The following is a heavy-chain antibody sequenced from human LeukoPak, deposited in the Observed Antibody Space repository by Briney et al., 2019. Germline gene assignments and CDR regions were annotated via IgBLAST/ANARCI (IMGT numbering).Heavy chain of an antibody. D-gene: IGHD4-11*01. CDR1: GFTFSSYD. J-gene: IGHJ1*01. CDR3: ATGGNFYYSH. V-gene: IGHV3-33*08. CDR2: AYGDGSSQ. Sequence: GRSLRLSCAASGFTFSSYDMDWVRQAPGKGLEWVAVAYGDGSSQYYADSVKGRFSISKDISKNTLSLQMNSLRAEDTAVYSCATGGNFYYSHWGQGTLVTVSS.